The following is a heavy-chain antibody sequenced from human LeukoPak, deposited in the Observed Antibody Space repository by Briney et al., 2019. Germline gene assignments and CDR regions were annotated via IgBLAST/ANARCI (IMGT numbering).Heavy chain of an antibody. J-gene: IGHJ4*02. CDR2: IYNSGST. CDR1: GGSISNYY. D-gene: IGHD4-23*01. CDR3: ARSTTVVTSPMPNFDY. V-gene: IGHV4-59*12. Sequence: SETLSLTCSVSGGSISNYYWSWIRQSPGKGPEWIGYIYNSGSTNYNPSLKSRVTISVDTSKNQFSLKLSSVTAADTAVYYCARSTTVVTSPMPNFDYWGQGTLVTVSS.